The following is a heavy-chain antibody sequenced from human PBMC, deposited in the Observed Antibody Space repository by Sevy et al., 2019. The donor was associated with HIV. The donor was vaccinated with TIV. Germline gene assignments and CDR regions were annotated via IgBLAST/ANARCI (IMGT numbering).Heavy chain of an antibody. CDR2: VSGSGENT. CDR1: GFTFSRYG. J-gene: IGHJ4*02. Sequence: GGSLRLSCAASGFTFSRYGMGWVRQAPGKGLEWVSIVSGSGENTYYADSVKGQFTIARDNYRNTVHLQMNSLRAEDAAVYYCAKGWYSSSHRAKNYFDYWGQGTLVTVSS. CDR3: AKGWYSSSHRAKNYFDY. D-gene: IGHD6-6*01. V-gene: IGHV3-23*01.